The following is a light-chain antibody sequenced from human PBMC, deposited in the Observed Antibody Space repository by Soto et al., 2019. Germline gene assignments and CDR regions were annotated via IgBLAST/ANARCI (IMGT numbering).Light chain of an antibody. Sequence: QSVLTQPPSASGSPGQSVTISCTGTSSDVGGYDFVAWHQQHPGKAPRLMIYEGGKRPSGVSDRFSGSKSGNTASLTISGLQAEDEADYYCCSYARTNSVIFGRGTKVTVL. J-gene: IGLJ2*01. CDR3: CSYARTNSVI. V-gene: IGLV2-8*01. CDR1: SSDVGGYDF. CDR2: EGG.